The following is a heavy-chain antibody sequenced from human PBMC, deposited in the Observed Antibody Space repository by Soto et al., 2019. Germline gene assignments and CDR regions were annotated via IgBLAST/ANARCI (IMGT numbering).Heavy chain of an antibody. CDR3: ARDSYYDFWSGYYFQDRDFDY. Sequence: PGVSLRLSFAASGFTFSSYAMHWFRQAPGKGLEWVAVISYDGSNKYYADSVKGRFTISRDNSKNTLYLQMNSLRAEDTAVYYCARDSYYDFWSGYYFQDRDFDYWCQGTLVSVSS. J-gene: IGHJ4*02. V-gene: IGHV3-30-3*01. CDR1: GFTFSSYA. D-gene: IGHD3-3*01. CDR2: ISYDGSNK.